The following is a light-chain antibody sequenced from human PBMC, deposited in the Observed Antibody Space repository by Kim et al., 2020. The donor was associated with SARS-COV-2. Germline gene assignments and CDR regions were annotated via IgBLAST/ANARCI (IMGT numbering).Light chain of an antibody. CDR2: YDS. CDR3: QVWDSSSDHWV. J-gene: IGLJ3*02. Sequence: SYELTQPPSVSVAPGKTARIICGGNNIGSKSVHWYQQKPGQAPVLVIYYDSDRPSGIPERLSGSNSGNTATLTISRVEAGDEADYYCQVWDSSSDHWVFG. V-gene: IGLV3-21*04. CDR1: NIGSKS.